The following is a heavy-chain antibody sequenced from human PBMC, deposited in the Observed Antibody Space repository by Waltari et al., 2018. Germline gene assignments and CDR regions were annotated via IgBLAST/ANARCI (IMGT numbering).Heavy chain of an antibody. CDR3: ARDQDWAFDY. CDR2: SGPGGSNI. D-gene: IGHD2-21*01. CDR1: GFTFSRYS. Sequence: EVQLVESGGGLVQPGGSLKLSCAASGFTFSRYSMNWVRRAPGKGVESFSQSGPGGSNIGYTDSVKGRITISRDNAQNSLYLIINSLSDEDTAVYYCARDQDWAFDYWGRGTLVTVSS. J-gene: IGHJ4*02. V-gene: IGHV3-48*02.